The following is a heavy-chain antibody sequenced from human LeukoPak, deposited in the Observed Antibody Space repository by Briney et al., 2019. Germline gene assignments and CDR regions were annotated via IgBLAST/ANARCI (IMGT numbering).Heavy chain of an antibody. CDR2: INPNSGGT. Sequence: ASVKVSCKASGYTFTGYYMHWVRQAPGQGLEWLRWINPNSGGTNYAQKFQGRVTMTRDTSISTAYMELSRLRSDDTAVYYCAILGSTADIVATSNYYDSSGDSDYWGQGTLVTVSS. CDR1: GYTFTGYY. CDR3: AILGSTADIVATSNYYDSSGDSDY. D-gene: IGHD3-22*01. J-gene: IGHJ4*02. V-gene: IGHV1-2*02.